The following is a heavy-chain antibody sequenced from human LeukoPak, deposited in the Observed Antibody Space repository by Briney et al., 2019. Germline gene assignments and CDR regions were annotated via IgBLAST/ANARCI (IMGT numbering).Heavy chain of an antibody. CDR2: IYPGDSDT. CDR3: ATYLRCSAAGCHDY. D-gene: IGHD2-15*01. J-gene: IGHJ4*02. CDR1: GYSFTSYW. Sequence: GESLKISCKYSGYSFTSYWIGWVRQMPGKGLEWMGIIYPGDSDTRYSPSFQGQVTISVDKSISTAYLQWSSLKASDTAMYYCATYLRCSAAGCHDYWGQGTLVTVSS. V-gene: IGHV5-51*01.